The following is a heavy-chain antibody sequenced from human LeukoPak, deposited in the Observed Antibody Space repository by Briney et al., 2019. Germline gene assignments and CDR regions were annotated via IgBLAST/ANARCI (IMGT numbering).Heavy chain of an antibody. J-gene: IGHJ2*01. CDR2: VSPTSGKT. V-gene: IGHV1-8*01. D-gene: IGHD3-10*01. Sequence: ASATVSCKASGYTFTNYDFNWVRQATGQGVEWLGWVSPTSGKTEYAPKFQGRVTITRDASLSTVYLDLNSLTSEDTAVYYCARGRVVWFGAGWYYDLWGPGTLVTVSS. CDR3: ARGRVVWFGAGWYYDL. CDR1: GYTFTNYD.